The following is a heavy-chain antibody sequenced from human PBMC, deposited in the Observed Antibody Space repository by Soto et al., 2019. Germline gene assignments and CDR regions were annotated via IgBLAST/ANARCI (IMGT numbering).Heavy chain of an antibody. D-gene: IGHD6-6*01. CDR2: IYWDDDR. V-gene: IGHV2-5*02. Sequence: ITLKESGPTLVKPTQTLTLTCTFSVFSLSSSGMGVGWIRQPPGKALEWLALIYWDDDRRRSPSLKSRLTITKDTAKNQVVLRMTNMDPVDTATYYCAHRRVARPYSSSDYYFDYWGQGILVTVSS. CDR3: AHRRVARPYSSSDYYFDY. J-gene: IGHJ4*02. CDR1: VFSLSSSGMG.